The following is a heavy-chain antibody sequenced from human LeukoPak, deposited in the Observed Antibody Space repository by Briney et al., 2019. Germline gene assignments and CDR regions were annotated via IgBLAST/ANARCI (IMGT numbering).Heavy chain of an antibody. V-gene: IGHV4-34*01. J-gene: IGHJ4*02. Sequence: SETLSLTCAVYGGSFSGYYWSWIRQPPGKGLVWIGEINHGGGTNYNPSLKSRVTISLDTSNNQFSLRLSSVTAADTAVYYCARARVGLDYWGQGTLVTVSS. CDR2: INHGGGT. CDR3: ARARVGLDY. CDR1: GGSFSGYY.